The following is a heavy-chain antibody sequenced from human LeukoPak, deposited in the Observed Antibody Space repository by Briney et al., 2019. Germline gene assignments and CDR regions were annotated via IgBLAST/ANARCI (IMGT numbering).Heavy chain of an antibody. CDR2: IISRSSYI. J-gene: IGHJ4*02. CDR1: GLTFSSYI. V-gene: IGHV3-21*01. D-gene: IGHD3-22*01. Sequence: PGGSLRLSCAASGLTFSSYIMNWVRQPPGKWLEWVASIISRSSYIYYLDSVKGRFTISRDNDTKSLYMQMNGLRAEGTAVYYCASEPPGSSGYAIDYWGQGTLVTVSS. CDR3: ASEPPGSSGYAIDY.